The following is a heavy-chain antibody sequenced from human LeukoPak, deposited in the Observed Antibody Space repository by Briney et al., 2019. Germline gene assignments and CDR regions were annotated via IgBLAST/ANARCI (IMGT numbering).Heavy chain of an antibody. Sequence: GASVKVSCKASGGTFSSYAISWARQAPGQGLEWMGRIIPILAIANYAQKFQGRVTITADKSTSTAYMELSSLRSEDTAVYYCEYGSGAFDIWGQGTMVTVSS. CDR3: EYGSGAFDI. V-gene: IGHV1-69*04. CDR1: GGTFSSYA. J-gene: IGHJ3*02. D-gene: IGHD4-17*01. CDR2: IIPILAIA.